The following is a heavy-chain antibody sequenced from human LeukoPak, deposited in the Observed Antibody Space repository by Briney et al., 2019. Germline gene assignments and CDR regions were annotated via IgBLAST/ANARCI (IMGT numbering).Heavy chain of an antibody. V-gene: IGHV4-4*08. CDR1: DDSISTYY. J-gene: IGHJ4*02. CDR2: VYSTGHT. CDR3: ARTDIGYRSQLWFDY. D-gene: IGHD5-18*01. Sequence: SETLSLTCSVSDDSISTYYWSWLRQPQGKGPEWMGFVYSTGHTNYNPSLKSRVTMSLDTSKKQVSLELNSVTAADTAVYYCARTDIGYRSQLWFDYWGQGTLVTVSS.